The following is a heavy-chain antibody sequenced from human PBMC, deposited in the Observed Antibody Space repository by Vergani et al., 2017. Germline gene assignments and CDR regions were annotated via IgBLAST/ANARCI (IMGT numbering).Heavy chain of an antibody. CDR1: GGTFSSYA. J-gene: IGHJ6*02. V-gene: IGHV1-69*04. Sequence: QVQLVQSGAEVKKPGSSVKVSCKASGGTFSSYAISWVRQAPGQGLEWMGRIIPILGIANYAQKFQRRVTITAAKSTSTAYMELSSLRSEDTAVYYCAXRSLDYGDYEPPLYYYYYGMDVWGQGTTVTVSS. D-gene: IGHD4-17*01. CDR3: AXRSLDYGDYEPPLYYYYYGMDV. CDR2: IIPILGIA.